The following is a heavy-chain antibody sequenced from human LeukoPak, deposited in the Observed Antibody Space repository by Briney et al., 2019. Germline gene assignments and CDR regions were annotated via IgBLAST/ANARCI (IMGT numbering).Heavy chain of an antibody. CDR1: GGSISSYY. CDR3: ARDVRLYDRSAYAYFDF. CDR2: IYHSGST. J-gene: IGHJ4*02. D-gene: IGHD3-22*01. V-gene: IGHV4-59*01. Sequence: SETLSLTCTVSGGSISSYYWGWIRQPPGKGLEWIGYIYHSGSTKYNPSLKSRVTISVDTSKNQFSLKLSSVTAADTAVYYCARDVRLYDRSAYAYFDFWGQGALVTVSS.